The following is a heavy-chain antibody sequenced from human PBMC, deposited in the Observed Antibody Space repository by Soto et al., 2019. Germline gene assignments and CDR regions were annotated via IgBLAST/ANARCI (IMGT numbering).Heavy chain of an antibody. V-gene: IGHV4-34*01. CDR2: INHSGST. Sequence: ETLSLTCAVYGGSFSGYYWSWIRQPPGKGLEWIGEINHSGSTNYNPSLKSRVTISVDTSKNQFSLKLSSVTAADTAVYYCARSTGTVKPFDYWGQGTLVTVSS. D-gene: IGHD1-1*01. J-gene: IGHJ4*02. CDR1: GGSFSGYY. CDR3: ARSTGTVKPFDY.